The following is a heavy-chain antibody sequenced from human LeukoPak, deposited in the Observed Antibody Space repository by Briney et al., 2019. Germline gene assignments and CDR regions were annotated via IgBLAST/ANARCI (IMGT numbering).Heavy chain of an antibody. V-gene: IGHV4-59*11. CDR2: IYYTGYT. CDR3: ARDRRPHWGFDH. CDR1: GASITSHY. D-gene: IGHD7-27*01. Sequence: SETLSLTCTVSGASITSHYWSWIRQPPGRGLECIGYIYYTGYTSYDPSLKSRVTVSLDTPKNQFSLKLTNVTAADTAVYYCARDRRPHWGFDHWGQGSLVTVSS. J-gene: IGHJ4*02.